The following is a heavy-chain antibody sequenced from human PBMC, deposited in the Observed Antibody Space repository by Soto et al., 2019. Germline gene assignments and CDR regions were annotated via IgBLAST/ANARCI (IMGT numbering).Heavy chain of an antibody. Sequence: GSLRLSCAASGFTFSSYAMHWVRQAPGKGLEWVAVISYDGSNKYYADSVKGRFTISRDNSKNTLYLQMNSLRAEDTAVYYCARDGSITMVRGAAFDYWGQGTLVTVSS. J-gene: IGHJ4*02. CDR1: GFTFSSYA. V-gene: IGHV3-30-3*01. CDR2: ISYDGSNK. D-gene: IGHD3-10*01. CDR3: ARDGSITMVRGAAFDY.